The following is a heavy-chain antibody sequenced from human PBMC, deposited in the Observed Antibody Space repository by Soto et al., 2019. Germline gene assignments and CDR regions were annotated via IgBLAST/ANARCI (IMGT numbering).Heavy chain of an antibody. D-gene: IGHD3-3*01. J-gene: IGHJ5*02. CDR3: AREASASGYKHWFEQ. CDR2: ISDHGTYT. CDR1: VCCFMDYY. V-gene: IGHV3-11*05. Sequence: CXRLSGTSGVCCFMDYYIILIRQAPGRGLEWVSYISDHGTYTDYSDSVNGRFNVSRDNAKNSLFLQMNSLRVEDTAVYYRAREASASGYKHWFEQWGQGTLVT.